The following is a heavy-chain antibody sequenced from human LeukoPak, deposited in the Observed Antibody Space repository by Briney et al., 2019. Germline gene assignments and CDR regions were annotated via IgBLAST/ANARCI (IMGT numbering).Heavy chain of an antibody. CDR1: GFTFINTP. J-gene: IGHJ4*02. D-gene: IGHD6-19*01. Sequence: GGSLRLSCADPGFTFINTPMSWVCQAPRKRLAWVRRIKSKTAGGTTDYAAPVKGRFNIPRDDSKNTLHLQMNSLKTEDTAVYYCTTDDAPRGGWSFDYWGQGTLVTVSP. V-gene: IGHV3-15*01. CDR3: TTDDAPRGGWSFDY. CDR2: IKSKTAGGTT.